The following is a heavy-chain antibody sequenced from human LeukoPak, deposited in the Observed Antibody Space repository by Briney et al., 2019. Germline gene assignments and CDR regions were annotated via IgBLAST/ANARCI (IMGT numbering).Heavy chain of an antibody. CDR3: ARSRVATSYDAFDI. Sequence: GGSLRLSCAASGFTFSDYSMNWVRQAPGKGLEWVSSISSSSSYIYYADSLKGRFTISSDNAKNSLYLQMNSLRAEDTAVYYCARSRVATSYDAFDIWGQGTMVTVSS. V-gene: IGHV3-21*01. D-gene: IGHD5-12*01. CDR2: ISSSSSYI. J-gene: IGHJ3*02. CDR1: GFTFSDYS.